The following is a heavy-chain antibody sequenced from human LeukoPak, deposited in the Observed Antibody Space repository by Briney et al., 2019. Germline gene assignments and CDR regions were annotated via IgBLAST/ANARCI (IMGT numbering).Heavy chain of an antibody. Sequence: GGSLRLSCAASGFTFSSYGMHWVRQAPGKGLGWVAVIWYDGSNKYYADSVKGRFTISRDNSKNTLYLQMNSLRAGDTAVYYCARDRYYDSSDPYYGMDVWGQGATVTVSS. D-gene: IGHD3-22*01. CDR2: IWYDGSNK. J-gene: IGHJ6*02. CDR1: GFTFSSYG. CDR3: ARDRYYDSSDPYYGMDV. V-gene: IGHV3-33*01.